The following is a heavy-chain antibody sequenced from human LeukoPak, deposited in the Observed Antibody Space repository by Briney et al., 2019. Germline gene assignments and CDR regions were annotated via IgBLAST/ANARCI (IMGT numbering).Heavy chain of an antibody. Sequence: SETLSLTCTVSGGSISSSSYYWGWVRQPPGKGLEWLGSIYYSGSTYYNPSLKSRVTLSVDRSKNQFSLKLTSVTAADTAVYYCARASGADEMYNWFDPWGQGTLVIVSS. J-gene: IGHJ5*02. CDR3: ARASGADEMYNWFDP. CDR1: GGSISSSSYY. CDR2: IYYSGST. V-gene: IGHV4-39*07. D-gene: IGHD2-8*02.